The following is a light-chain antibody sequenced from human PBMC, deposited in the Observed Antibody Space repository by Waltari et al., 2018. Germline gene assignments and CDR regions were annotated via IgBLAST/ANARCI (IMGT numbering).Light chain of an antibody. CDR2: AGS. CDR3: QQAHSFPYS. Sequence: DIQMTQSPSSVSASVGDRVTITCRARQDINKWLAWLQQTPGKAPKLLICAGSSLQSGVPSRFSGSGSGADFTLTISTLQPEDSATYYCQQAHSFPYSFGQGTKLEIK. V-gene: IGKV1-12*01. J-gene: IGKJ2*03. CDR1: QDINKW.